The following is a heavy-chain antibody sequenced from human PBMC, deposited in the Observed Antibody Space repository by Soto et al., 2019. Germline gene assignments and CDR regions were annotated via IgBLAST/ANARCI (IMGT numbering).Heavy chain of an antibody. V-gene: IGHV4-59*08. CDR2: IQYNGYS. CDR1: GGSITNYY. CDR3: ARHGFGSLHGLVAV. Sequence: QVQLQESGPGLVKPSETLSLTCTVSGGSITNYYCSWFRQPPGKGLEWIGYIQYNGYSAYNLSLKRRVTMSMDTSKTQFSLMLESVTATATAVYYCARHGFGSLHGLVAVWGQGTKVIVSS. J-gene: IGHJ6*02. D-gene: IGHD3-10*01.